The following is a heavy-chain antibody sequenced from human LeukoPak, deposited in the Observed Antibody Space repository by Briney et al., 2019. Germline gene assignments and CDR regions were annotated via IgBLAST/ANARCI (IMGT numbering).Heavy chain of an antibody. J-gene: IGHJ4*02. Sequence: SQTLSLTFAISGDSVSSNSAAWNWVRQSPSRGLEWLGRTYYRSKWYSDYAVSVKSRITINPDTSKNQFSLQLNSVTPEDTAVYFCARDVLAVARNKFDYWGQGTRVTVSS. V-gene: IGHV6-1*01. D-gene: IGHD6-19*01. CDR1: GDSVSSNSAA. CDR2: TYYRSKWYS. CDR3: ARDVLAVARNKFDY.